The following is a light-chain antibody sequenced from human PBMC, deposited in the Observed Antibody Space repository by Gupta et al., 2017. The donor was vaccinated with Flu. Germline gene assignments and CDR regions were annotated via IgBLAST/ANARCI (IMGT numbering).Light chain of an antibody. J-gene: IGKJ5*01. CDR2: TAS. CDR3: QQPNSCPLT. CDR1: SAISSY. V-gene: IGKV1-9*01. Sequence: FLHAPSGASMTIQSLVSSAISSYLAWYQQKPGESPKLLSHTASNLQSGVPARFSGSGSGTEFTLTISSLQPEDFATYYCQQPNSCPLTFGQGTRLEIK.